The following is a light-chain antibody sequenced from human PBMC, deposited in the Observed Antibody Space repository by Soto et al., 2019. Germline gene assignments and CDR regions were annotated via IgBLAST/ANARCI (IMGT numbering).Light chain of an antibody. Sequence: QSVLTQPASVSGSPGQSITISCTGTSSDVGGYDLVSWYQQHPGKAPKLIIYEGSKRPSGISNRFSGSKSGNTASLTISGLQAEDEADYFCSLYSSNGSLIFGPGTKVTVL. J-gene: IGLJ1*01. CDR2: EGS. CDR1: SSDVGGYDL. CDR3: SLYSSNGSLI. V-gene: IGLV2-23*01.